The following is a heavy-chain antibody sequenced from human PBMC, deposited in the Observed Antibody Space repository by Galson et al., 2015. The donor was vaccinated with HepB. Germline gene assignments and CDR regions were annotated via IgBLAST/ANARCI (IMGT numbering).Heavy chain of an antibody. CDR3: ARGAYDYVWGSYRPNFDY. CDR1: GFTFSSYW. CDR2: INSDGSST. V-gene: IGHV3-74*01. D-gene: IGHD3-16*02. Sequence: SLRLSCAASGFTFSSYWMHWVRQAPGKGLVWVSRINSDGSSTSYADSVKGRFTISRDNAKNTLYLQMNSLRAEDTAVYYCARGAYDYVWGSYRPNFDYWGQGTLVTVSS. J-gene: IGHJ4*02.